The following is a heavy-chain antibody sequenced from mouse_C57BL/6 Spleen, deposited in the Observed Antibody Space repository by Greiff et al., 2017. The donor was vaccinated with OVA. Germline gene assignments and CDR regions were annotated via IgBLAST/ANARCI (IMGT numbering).Heavy chain of an antibody. J-gene: IGHJ1*03. CDR3: ARGDGYYNFDV. Sequence: VQLQQSGPELVKPGASVKISCKASGYAFSSSWMNWVKQRPGKGLEWIGRIYPGDGDTNYNGKFKGKATLTADKSSSTAYMQLSSLTSEDSAVYFCARGDGYYNFDVWGTGTTVTVSS. CDR1: GYAFSSSW. D-gene: IGHD2-3*01. CDR2: IYPGDGDT. V-gene: IGHV1-82*01.